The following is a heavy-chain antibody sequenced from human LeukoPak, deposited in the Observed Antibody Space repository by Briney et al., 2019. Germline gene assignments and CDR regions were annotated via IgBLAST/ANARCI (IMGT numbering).Heavy chain of an antibody. CDR3: ARLGGAQWLVPLGPNWFDP. D-gene: IGHD6-19*01. Sequence: SETLSLTCTVSGYSISSGYYWGWIRQPPGKGLEWIGYIYYSGSTNYNPSLKSRVTISVDTSKNQFSLKLSSVTAADTAVYYCARLGGAQWLVPLGPNWFDPWGQGTLVTVSS. V-gene: IGHV4-38-2*02. J-gene: IGHJ5*02. CDR2: IYYSGST. CDR1: GYSISSGYY.